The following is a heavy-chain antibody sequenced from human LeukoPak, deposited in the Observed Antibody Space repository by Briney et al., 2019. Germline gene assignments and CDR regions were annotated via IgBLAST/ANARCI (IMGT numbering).Heavy chain of an antibody. CDR2: INPSGTT. Sequence: SETLSLTCAVYGGSFSDYYWSWIRQPPGKGLEWIGEINPSGTTIYDPSLNSRVNISADTSKRQFSLTLSPVTAADTALYYCASSAGYYLFHYWGQGTLVTVSS. D-gene: IGHD3-10*01. V-gene: IGHV4-34*01. CDR1: GGSFSDYY. CDR3: ASSAGYYLFHY. J-gene: IGHJ4*02.